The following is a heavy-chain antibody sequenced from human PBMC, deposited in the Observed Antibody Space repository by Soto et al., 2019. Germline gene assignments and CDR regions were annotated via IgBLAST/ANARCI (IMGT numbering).Heavy chain of an antibody. V-gene: IGHV3-7*01. CDR3: ARYIGDY. CDR2: IKEDGSEK. Sequence: EVQLVESGGGLVQPGGSLRLSCAASGFTFTTYWMAWVRQAPGKGLVWLANIKEDGSEKYYVDSVESRFTISRDTAKNSLYLQMNSLRAEDTAVYYCARYIGDYWGQGTLDTVSS. J-gene: IGHJ4*02. D-gene: IGHD3-10*01. CDR1: GFTFTTYW.